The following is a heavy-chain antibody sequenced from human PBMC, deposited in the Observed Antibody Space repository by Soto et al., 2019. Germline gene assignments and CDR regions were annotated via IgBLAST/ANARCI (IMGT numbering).Heavy chain of an antibody. J-gene: IGHJ4*02. CDR3: ATSTYYDGSGSYYNLKPFDY. CDR1: GFTFSSYS. Sequence: EVQLVESGGGLVKPGGSLRLSCAASGFTFSSYSMNWVRQAPGKGLEWVSSISSSSSYIYYADSLKGRFTISRDNAKNSLYLQVNSLRAEDTAVYYWATSTYYDGSGSYYNLKPFDYWGQGTLVTVSS. CDR2: ISSSSSYI. D-gene: IGHD3-10*01. V-gene: IGHV3-21*01.